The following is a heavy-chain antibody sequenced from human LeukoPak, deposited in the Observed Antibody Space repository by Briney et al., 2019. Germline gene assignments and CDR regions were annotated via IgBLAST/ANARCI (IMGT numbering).Heavy chain of an antibody. CDR1: GFTFSSYW. CDR3: AKAGIGAVGYFDY. Sequence: PGGSLRLSCAASGFTFSSYWMTWVRQAPGKGLEWVSTIRGSGGGTYYADSVKGRFTISRDNSKNTLYLQMNSLRDEDTALYYCAKAGIGAVGYFDYWGQGTLVTVSS. J-gene: IGHJ4*02. D-gene: IGHD6-25*01. CDR2: IRGSGGGT. V-gene: IGHV3-23*01.